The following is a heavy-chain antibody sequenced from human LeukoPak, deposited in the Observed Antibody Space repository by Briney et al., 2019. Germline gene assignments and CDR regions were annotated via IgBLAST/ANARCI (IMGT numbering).Heavy chain of an antibody. CDR2: ISSSSSYI. CDR1: GFTFSSYS. Sequence: TSGGSLRLSCAASGFTFSSYSMNWVRQAPGKGLEWVSSISSSSSYIYYADSVKGRFTISRDNAKNSLYLQMNGLRAEDTAVYYCARDRGKYCSGGSCYSPNKNFDYWGQGTLVTVSS. J-gene: IGHJ4*02. CDR3: ARDRGKYCSGGSCYSPNKNFDY. D-gene: IGHD2-15*01. V-gene: IGHV3-21*01.